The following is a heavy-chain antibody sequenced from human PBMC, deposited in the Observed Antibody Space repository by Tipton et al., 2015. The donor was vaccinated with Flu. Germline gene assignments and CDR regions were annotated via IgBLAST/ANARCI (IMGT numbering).Heavy chain of an antibody. D-gene: IGHD6-13*01. Sequence: TLSLTCAVYGGSFSGYYWSWIRQPPGKGLEWIGEINHSGSTNYNPSLKSRVTISVDTSKNQFSLKLSSVTAADTAVYYCARGGRAPLRSSWSNAFDIWGQATMVTVSS. J-gene: IGHJ3*02. CDR1: GGSFSGYY. CDR3: ARGGRAPLRSSWSNAFDI. CDR2: INHSGST. V-gene: IGHV4-34*01.